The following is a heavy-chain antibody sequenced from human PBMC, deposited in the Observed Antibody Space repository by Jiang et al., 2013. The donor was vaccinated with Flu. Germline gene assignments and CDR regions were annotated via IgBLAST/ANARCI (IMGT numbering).Heavy chain of an antibody. V-gene: IGHV5-51*01. CDR1: GYTFTTHW. Sequence: GAEVKKPGESLKISCKGSGYTFTTHWIAWVRQMPGKGLECMGIISPGDSDARYSPSSQGQVTFSADKSIDTAFMQLSSLKASDTAIYFCARHRAEATLSDAFDLWGQGTMVTVSS. CDR2: ISPGDSDA. CDR3: ARHRAEATLSDAFDL. J-gene: IGHJ3*01.